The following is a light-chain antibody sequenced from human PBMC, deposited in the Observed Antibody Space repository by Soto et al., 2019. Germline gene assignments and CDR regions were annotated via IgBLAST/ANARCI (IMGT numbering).Light chain of an antibody. V-gene: IGLV2-14*03. Sequence: QSALTQPASVSGSPGQSITISCSGTTTDLRGYNYVSWYQQHPGKAPKLIIFDVTNRPSGISDRFSGSKSGNTASLIISGLQPEDEAVYYCTSYRNNVIFGGGTKLTVL. CDR3: TSYRNNVI. CDR2: DVT. CDR1: TTDLRGYNY. J-gene: IGLJ2*01.